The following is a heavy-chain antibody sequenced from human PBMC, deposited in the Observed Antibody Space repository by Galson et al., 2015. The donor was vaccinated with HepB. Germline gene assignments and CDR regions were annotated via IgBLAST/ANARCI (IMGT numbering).Heavy chain of an antibody. J-gene: IGHJ4*02. D-gene: IGHD1-26*01. CDR2: INNSGGGST. V-gene: IGHV3-23*01. Sequence: SLRLSCAASGFAFSNYGMSWVRQAPGKGLEWVSTINNSGGGSTYYADSVKGRFTISRDNSKNTLYPQMNSLRVEDTAVYYCARDKFGSQDYWGQGTLVTVSS. CDR1: GFAFSNYG. CDR3: ARDKFGSQDY.